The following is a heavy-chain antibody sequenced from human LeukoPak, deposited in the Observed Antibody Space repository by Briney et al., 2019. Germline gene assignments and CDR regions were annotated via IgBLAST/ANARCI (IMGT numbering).Heavy chain of an antibody. Sequence: ASVKVSCKASGYTFTGYYMHWVRQAPGQGLEWMGWINPNSGGTNYAQKFQGRVTMTRDTSTSTVYMELSSLRSEDTAVYYCARDLPSYGSGSYYPSYYFDYWGQGTLVTVSS. V-gene: IGHV1-2*02. CDR1: GYTFTGYY. J-gene: IGHJ4*02. CDR3: ARDLPSYGSGSYYPSYYFDY. CDR2: INPNSGGT. D-gene: IGHD3-10*01.